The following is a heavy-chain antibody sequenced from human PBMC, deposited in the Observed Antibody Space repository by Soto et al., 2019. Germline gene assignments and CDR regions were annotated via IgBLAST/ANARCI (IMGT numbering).Heavy chain of an antibody. CDR3: AGWGVADTGDY. V-gene: IGHV4-39*01. CDR1: GGSISSSSYY. J-gene: IGHJ4*02. Sequence: QLQLQESGPGLVKPSETLSLTCTVSGGSISSSSYYWGWIRQPPGKGLEWIGSIYYSGSTYYNPPLKSRVTISVDTSKNQFSLKLSSVTAADTAVYYCAGWGVADTGDYWGQGTLVTVSS. CDR2: IYYSGST. D-gene: IGHD6-19*01.